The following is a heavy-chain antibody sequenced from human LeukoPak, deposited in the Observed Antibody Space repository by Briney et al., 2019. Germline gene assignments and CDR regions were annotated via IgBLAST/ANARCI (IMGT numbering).Heavy chain of an antibody. CDR1: GYTFTGYY. CDR3: ARANVLRFLEWLPVRAFDI. D-gene: IGHD3-3*01. CDR2: INPNSGGT. V-gene: IGHV1-2*02. Sequence: ASVKVSCKASGYTFTGYYMHWVRQAPGQGLEWMGWINPNSGGTNYAQKFQGRVTMTRDTSISTAYIELSRLRSDGTAVYYCARANVLRFLEWLPVRAFDIWGQGTMVTVSS. J-gene: IGHJ3*02.